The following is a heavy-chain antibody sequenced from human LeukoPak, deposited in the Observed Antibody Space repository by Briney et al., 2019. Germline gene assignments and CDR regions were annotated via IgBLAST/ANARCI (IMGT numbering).Heavy chain of an antibody. CDR2: ITGSGGNT. J-gene: IGHJ6*02. CDR3: AKAASSSWPSYYYGMDV. Sequence: PGGSLRLSCAASGFTFRIYDMSWVRQAPGKGLEWVSVITGSGGNTYYADSVKGRFTISKDNSKNTVYLQMSSLRVDDTAVYYCAKAASSSWPSYYYGMDVWGQGTTVTVSS. D-gene: IGHD6-13*01. V-gene: IGHV3-23*01. CDR1: GFTFRIYD.